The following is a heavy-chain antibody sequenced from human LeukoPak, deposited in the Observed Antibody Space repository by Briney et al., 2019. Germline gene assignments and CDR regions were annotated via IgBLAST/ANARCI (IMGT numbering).Heavy chain of an antibody. CDR1: GFTFSSYA. J-gene: IGHJ4*02. Sequence: GGSLRLSCSASGFTFSSYAMHWVTQAPGKELEWVAVISYDGSNKYYADSVKGRFTISRDDSKNTLYLQMNSLRAEDTAVYYCARAGYCSSTSCYSYYFDYWGQGTLVTVSS. D-gene: IGHD2-2*01. CDR2: ISYDGSNK. V-gene: IGHV3-30*04. CDR3: ARAGYCSSTSCYSYYFDY.